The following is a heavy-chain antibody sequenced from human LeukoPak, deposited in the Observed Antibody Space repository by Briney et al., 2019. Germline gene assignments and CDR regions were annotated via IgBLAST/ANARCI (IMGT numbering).Heavy chain of an antibody. V-gene: IGHV3-48*04. J-gene: IGHJ4*02. Sequence: GGSLRLSCAASGFTFSSYSMNWVRQAPGKGLEWVSYISSSSTIYYADSVKGRFTISRDNAKNSLYLQMNSLRAEDTAVYYCARDPSVELLWFGEFDDYWGQGTLVTVSS. D-gene: IGHD3-10*01. CDR1: GFTFSSYS. CDR3: ARDPSVELLWFGEFDDY. CDR2: ISSSSTI.